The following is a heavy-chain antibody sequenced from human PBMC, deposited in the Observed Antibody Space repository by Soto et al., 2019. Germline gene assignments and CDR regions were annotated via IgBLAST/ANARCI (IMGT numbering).Heavy chain of an antibody. V-gene: IGHV1-18*01. CDR3: ARTLYGDNVDY. Sequence: ASVKVSCKASGYTFTSYGISWVRQAPGQGLEWMGWISAYNGNTNYAQKHKGRVTMTRNTSTSTAYMELSILRFEDTAVYYCARTLYGDNVDYWGQGTLVTSPQ. J-gene: IGHJ4*02. CDR2: ISAYNGNT. D-gene: IGHD4-17*01. CDR1: GYTFTSYG.